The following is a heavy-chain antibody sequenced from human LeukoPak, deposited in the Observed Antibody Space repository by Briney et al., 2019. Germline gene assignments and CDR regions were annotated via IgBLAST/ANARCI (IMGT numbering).Heavy chain of an antibody. CDR2: IYSGGTT. Sequence: PGGSLRLSCAASGFTVSSNYMSWVRQAPGKGLEWVSVIYSGGTTNYADSVKGRFTIFRDNSKNTLFLQMNSPRAEDTAVYYCARGGYSSSWYHFDYWGQGTLSPSPQ. J-gene: IGHJ4*02. CDR3: ARGGYSSSWYHFDY. CDR1: GFTVSSNY. D-gene: IGHD6-13*01. V-gene: IGHV3-53*01.